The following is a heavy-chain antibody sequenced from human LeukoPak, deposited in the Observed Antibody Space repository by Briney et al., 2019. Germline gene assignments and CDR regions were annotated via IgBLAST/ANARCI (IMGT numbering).Heavy chain of an antibody. D-gene: IGHD3-9*01. CDR1: RGSFSGYY. Sequence: SETLSLTCAVYRGSFSGYYWTWIRQSPGKGLEWNGEINHSGTTNYNPSLKSRVTISIDTSKNQFSLKLTSVTAADTAVYYCARGPTIDYDILTGYYYFDYWGQGTLVTVSS. CDR3: ARGPTIDYDILTGYYYFDY. CDR2: INHSGTT. V-gene: IGHV4-34*01. J-gene: IGHJ4*02.